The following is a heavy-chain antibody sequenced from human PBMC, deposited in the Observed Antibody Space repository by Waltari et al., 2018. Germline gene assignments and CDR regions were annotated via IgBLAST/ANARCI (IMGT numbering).Heavy chain of an antibody. J-gene: IGHJ6*04. CDR2: VFYSGTT. D-gene: IGHD6-19*01. V-gene: IGHV4-39*07. CDR3: ARESSGLDYRYYYGDV. CDR1: GGSINSRSYP. Sequence: QVLLQASGPGLVQPSATLSLTCTVPGGSINSRSYPLAWIRQPPGKGLEWIGSVFYSGTTYYNPSLKSRVTMSVDTSKIHFSLRLTSVTAADTAVYYCARESSGLDYRYYYGDVWGKGTTVTISS.